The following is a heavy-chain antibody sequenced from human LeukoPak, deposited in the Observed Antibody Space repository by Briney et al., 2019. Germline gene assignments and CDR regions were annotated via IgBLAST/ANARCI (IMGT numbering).Heavy chain of an antibody. Sequence: SQTLSLTRTVSGGSISSGDYYWSWIRQPPGKGLEWIGYIYYSGSTYYNPSLKSRVTISVDTSKNQFSLKLSSVTAADTAVYYCARGGYGGYYYYMDVWGKGTTVTVSS. CDR3: ARGGYGGYYYYMDV. J-gene: IGHJ6*03. D-gene: IGHD5-18*01. CDR1: GGSISSGDYY. CDR2: IYYSGST. V-gene: IGHV4-30-4*08.